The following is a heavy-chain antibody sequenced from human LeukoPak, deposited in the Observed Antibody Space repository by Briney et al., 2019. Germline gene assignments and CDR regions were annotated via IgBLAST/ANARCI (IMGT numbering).Heavy chain of an antibody. CDR2: IIPVFGTA. CDR1: GGTFSSYA. D-gene: IGHD3-10*01. CDR3: ARAYYYGSGRRYYFDY. V-gene: IGHV1-69*06. J-gene: IGHJ4*02. Sequence: SVKVSCKASGGTFSSYAISWVRQAPGQGLEWMGGIIPVFGTANYAQKFQGRVTITADKSTSTAYMELSSLRSEDTAVYYCARAYYYGSGRRYYFDYWGQGTLVTVSS.